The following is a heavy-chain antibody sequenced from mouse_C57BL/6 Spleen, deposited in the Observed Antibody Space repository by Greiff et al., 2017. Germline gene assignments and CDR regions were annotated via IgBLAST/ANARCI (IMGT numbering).Heavy chain of an antibody. CDR1: GYTFTSYW. J-gene: IGHJ1*03. CDR2: IDPSDSET. Sequence: VKLQQPGAELVRPGSSVKLSCKASGYTFTSYWMHWVKQRPIQGLEWIGNIDPSDSETHYNQKFKDKATLTVDNSSSTAYMQLSSLTSEDSAVYYCARYYYGSPYWYFDVWGTGTTVTVSS. V-gene: IGHV1-52*01. CDR3: ARYYYGSPYWYFDV. D-gene: IGHD1-1*01.